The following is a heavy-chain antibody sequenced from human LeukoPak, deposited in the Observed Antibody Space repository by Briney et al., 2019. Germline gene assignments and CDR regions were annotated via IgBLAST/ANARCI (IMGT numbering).Heavy chain of an antibody. Sequence: IPGGSLRLSCAASQFTFINYSMNWVRQAPGKGLEWVSSISSGSSYIYYADSVEGRFTISRDNAKNSLYLQMNSLRAEDTAVYYCAREPYSSGWSAHFDYWGQGTLVTVSS. CDR3: AREPYSSGWSAHFDY. V-gene: IGHV3-21*01. D-gene: IGHD6-19*01. CDR2: ISSGSSYI. CDR1: QFTFINYS. J-gene: IGHJ4*02.